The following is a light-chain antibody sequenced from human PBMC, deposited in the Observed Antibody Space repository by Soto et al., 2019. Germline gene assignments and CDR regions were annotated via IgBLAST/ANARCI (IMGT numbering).Light chain of an antibody. CDR1: QSISTW. V-gene: IGKV1-5*03. CDR2: KAS. CDR3: QQYESYPMT. Sequence: DSQMTQYPSTLSASVGDRVTITCRASQSISTWLAWYQQKPVKAPKILISKASTLQSGVPPRFSCSGSGTEFTLTISSLQPDDCATYYCQQYESYPMTFGGGTKVEIK. J-gene: IGKJ4*01.